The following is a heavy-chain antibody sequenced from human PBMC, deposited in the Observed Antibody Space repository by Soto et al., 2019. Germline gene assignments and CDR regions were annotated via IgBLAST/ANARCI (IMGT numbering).Heavy chain of an antibody. V-gene: IGHV4-61*03. J-gene: IGHJ6*02. CDR3: ARDRGNFGVVLADFYQYGMDV. CDR2: VHYTGST. CDR1: GDSVTSGSIY. D-gene: IGHD3-3*01. Sequence: VQLQESGPGLVKPSETLSLTCTVSGDSVTSGSIYWSWIRQPPGKGLEWIGYVHYTGSTNYNPSLKSRVAISVDTSKNHFSLTLSSVTAADTAVYYCARDRGNFGVVLADFYQYGMDVWGQGTTVTASS.